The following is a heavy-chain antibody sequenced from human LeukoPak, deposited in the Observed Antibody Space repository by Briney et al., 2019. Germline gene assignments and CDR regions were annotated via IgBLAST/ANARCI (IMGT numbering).Heavy chain of an antibody. J-gene: IGHJ4*02. Sequence: ASVKVSCTASGYTFTGYYMHWVRQAPGQGLEWMGRINPNSGGTNYAQKFQGRVTMTRDTSISTAYMELSRLRSDDTAVYYCARVPSSGYYYDSSGYSDYWGQGTLVTVSS. CDR2: INPNSGGT. CDR3: ARVPSSGYYYDSSGYSDY. D-gene: IGHD3-22*01. CDR1: GYTFTGYY. V-gene: IGHV1-2*06.